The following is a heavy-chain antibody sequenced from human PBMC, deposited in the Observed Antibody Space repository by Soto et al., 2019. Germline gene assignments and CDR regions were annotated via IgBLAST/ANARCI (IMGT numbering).Heavy chain of an antibody. CDR2: IIPIFGTA. CDR1: GGTFSSYA. J-gene: IGHJ4*02. D-gene: IGHD6-13*01. CDR3: ATIPYSSSWAFGVDY. V-gene: IGHV1-69*01. Sequence: QVQLVQSGAEVKKPGSSVKVSCKASGGTFSSYAISWVRQAPGQGLEWMGGIIPIFGTANYAQKFQGRVTITADESTSTAYMELSNLRSEDTAVYYCATIPYSSSWAFGVDYWGQGTLVTVSS.